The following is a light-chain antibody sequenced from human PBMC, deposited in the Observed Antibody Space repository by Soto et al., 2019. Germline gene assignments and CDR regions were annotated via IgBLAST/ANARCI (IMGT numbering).Light chain of an antibody. V-gene: IGKV1-5*01. CDR1: QSISSW. CDR3: QQYNSYPCT. J-gene: IGKJ2*02. Sequence: DIQMTQSPSTLSASVGDRVTITCRASQSISSWLAWYQQKPGKAPKLLIYDASSLESGVPSRFSGSGSGTEFTLTISSLQPDDFATYYCQQYNSYPCTFGQGPKLEIK. CDR2: DAS.